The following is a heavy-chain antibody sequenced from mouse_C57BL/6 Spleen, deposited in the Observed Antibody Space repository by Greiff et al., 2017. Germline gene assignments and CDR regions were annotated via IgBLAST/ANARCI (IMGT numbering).Heavy chain of an antibody. CDR2: IYPGDGDT. CDR3: ARGDPTWFAY. Sequence: QVQLKESGAELVKPGASVKISCKASGYAFSSYWMNWVKQRPGKGLEWIGQIYPGDGDTTYNGKFKGKATLTADKSSSTAYMQLSSLTSDDSAVYFCARGDPTWFAYWGQGTLVTVSA. D-gene: IGHD3-3*01. J-gene: IGHJ3*01. CDR1: GYAFSSYW. V-gene: IGHV1-80*01.